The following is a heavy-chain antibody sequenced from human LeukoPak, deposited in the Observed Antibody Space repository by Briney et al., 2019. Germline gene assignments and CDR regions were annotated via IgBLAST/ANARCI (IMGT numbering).Heavy chain of an antibody. J-gene: IGHJ4*02. D-gene: IGHD3-9*01. CDR2: ISGSGGST. CDR1: GFTFSSYA. V-gene: IGHV3-23*01. Sequence: GGSLRLSCAASGFTFSSYAMTWVRQAPGKGPELLSTISGSGGSTYYADPVKGRFTISRDNSKNTLFLQMNSLRGEDTAVYYCAKIRYFEWFDYWGRGTLVTVSS. CDR3: AKIRYFEWFDY.